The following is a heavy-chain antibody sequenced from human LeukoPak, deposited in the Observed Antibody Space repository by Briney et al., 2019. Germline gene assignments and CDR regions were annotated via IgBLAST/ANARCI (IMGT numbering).Heavy chain of an antibody. V-gene: IGHV4-34*01. D-gene: IGHD6-19*01. CDR1: GGSFSGFY. CDR3: ARWGYSSGWYGFDY. CDR2: VNHSGST. J-gene: IGHJ4*02. Sequence: PSETLSLTCAVYGGSFSGFYWSWIRQPPGKGLEWIGEVNHSGSTNYNPSLKSRVTISIDTSKNQFSLKVNSVTAADTAVYYCARWGYSSGWYGFDYWGQGTLVTVSS.